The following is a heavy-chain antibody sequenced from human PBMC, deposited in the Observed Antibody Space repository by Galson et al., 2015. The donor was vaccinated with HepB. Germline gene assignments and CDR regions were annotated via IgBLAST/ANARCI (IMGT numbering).Heavy chain of an antibody. J-gene: IGHJ6*02. D-gene: IGHD6-6*01. CDR1: GFTFSTYW. V-gene: IGHV3-7*03. Sequence: SLRLSCAASGFTFSTYWMTWVRQAPGKGLEWVANIKEDGSEEYYVDSVEGRFTISRDNARKSLYLQMNSPRADDTAVYYCATSSIGARPFYYYHNGMDVWGQGTTVTVSS. CDR2: IKEDGSEE. CDR3: ATSSIGARPFYYYHNGMDV.